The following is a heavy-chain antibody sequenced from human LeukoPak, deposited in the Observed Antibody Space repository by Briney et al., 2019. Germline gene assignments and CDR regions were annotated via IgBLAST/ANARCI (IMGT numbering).Heavy chain of an antibody. V-gene: IGHV3-23*01. CDR3: AKGSNRWYNSNWFDP. CDR2: ISGSGGST. Sequence: PGGSLRLSCAASGFTFSSYAMSWVRQAPGKGLEWASAISGSGGSTYYADSVKGRFTISRDNSKNTLYLQMNSLRAEDTAVYYCAKGSNRWYNSNWFDPWGQGTLVTVSS. CDR1: GFTFSSYA. J-gene: IGHJ5*02. D-gene: IGHD1-20*01.